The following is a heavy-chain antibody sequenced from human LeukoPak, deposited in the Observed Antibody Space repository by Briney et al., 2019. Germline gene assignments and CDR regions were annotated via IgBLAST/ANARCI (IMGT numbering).Heavy chain of an antibody. CDR1: GGSFSTYY. V-gene: IGHV4-59*01. Sequence: SETLSLTCAVSGGSFSTYYWSWIRQPPGKGLEWIGFIYYTGTTNYNPSLKSRVTISVDTSKNQFSLKLSSVTAADTAVYYCARAGANGIEAAGSPRYWGQGTLVTVSS. CDR3: ARAGANGIEAAGSPRY. CDR2: IYYTGTT. D-gene: IGHD6-13*01. J-gene: IGHJ4*02.